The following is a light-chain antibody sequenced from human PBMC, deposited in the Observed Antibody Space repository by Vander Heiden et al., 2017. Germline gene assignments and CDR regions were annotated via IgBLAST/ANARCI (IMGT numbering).Light chain of an antibody. CDR1: SSNLGSNY. Sequence: QSVLTQPPSASGTPGQRVTISCSGSSSNLGSNYVYWYQQLPGTAPKLLIYRNNQRPSGVPDRFSGSKSGTSASLAISGLRSEDEADYYCAAGDDSLSGRVFGGGTKLTVL. J-gene: IGLJ3*02. V-gene: IGLV1-47*01. CDR3: AAGDDSLSGRV. CDR2: RNN.